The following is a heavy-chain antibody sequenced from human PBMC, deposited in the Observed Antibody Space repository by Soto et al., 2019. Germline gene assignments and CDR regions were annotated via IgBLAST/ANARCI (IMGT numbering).Heavy chain of an antibody. Sequence: GGSLRLSCAASGFTFSSYDMHWVRQATGKGLEWVSAIGTAGDTYYPGSVKGRFTISRENAKNSLYLQMNSLRAGDTAVYYCARGVNWGEGIYYFDYWGQGTLVTVSS. J-gene: IGHJ4*02. CDR1: GFTFSSYD. CDR2: IGTAGDT. V-gene: IGHV3-13*01. CDR3: ARGVNWGEGIYYFDY. D-gene: IGHD7-27*01.